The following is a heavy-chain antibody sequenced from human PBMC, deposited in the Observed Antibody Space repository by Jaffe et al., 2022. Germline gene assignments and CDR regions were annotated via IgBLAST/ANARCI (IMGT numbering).Heavy chain of an antibody. CDR2: ISGSGGST. V-gene: IGHV3-23*01. CDR1: GFTFSSYA. D-gene: IGHD2-2*01. Sequence: EVQLLESGGGLVQPGGSLRLSCAASGFTFSSYAMSWVRQAPGKGLEWVSAISGSGGSTYYADSVKGRFTISRDNSKNTLYLQMNSLRAEDTAVYYCAKMGVPAAMPFASSRYSYYYYYMDVWGKGTTVTVSS. CDR3: AKMGVPAAMPFASSRYSYYYYYMDV. J-gene: IGHJ6*03.